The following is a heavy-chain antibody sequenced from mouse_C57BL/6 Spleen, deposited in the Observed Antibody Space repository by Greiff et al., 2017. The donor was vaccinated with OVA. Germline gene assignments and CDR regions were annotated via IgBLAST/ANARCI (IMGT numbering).Heavy chain of an antibody. CDR2: IDPSDSYT. V-gene: IGHV1-50*01. Sequence: QVQLQQPGAELVKPGASVKLSCKASGYTFTSYWMQWVKQRPGQGLEWIGEIDPSDSYTNYNQKFTGKATLTVDTSSSTAYMQLSSLTSEESAVYYCAKRAGDYVAWFADWGQGTLVTVSA. D-gene: IGHD2-4*01. J-gene: IGHJ3*01. CDR3: AKRAGDYVAWFAD. CDR1: GYTFTSYW.